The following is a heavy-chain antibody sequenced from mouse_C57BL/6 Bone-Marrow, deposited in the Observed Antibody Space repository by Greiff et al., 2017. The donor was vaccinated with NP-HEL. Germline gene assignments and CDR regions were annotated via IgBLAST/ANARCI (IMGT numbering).Heavy chain of an antibody. CDR3: AREVRRDY. CDR2: IDPSDSYT. J-gene: IGHJ2*01. V-gene: IGHV1-50*01. Sequence: QVQLKQPGAELVKPGASVKLSCKASGYTFTSYWMQWVKQRPGQGLEWIGEIDPSDSYTNYNQKFKGKATLTVDTSSSTAYMQLSSLTSEDSAVYYCAREVRRDYWGQGTTLTVSS. CDR1: GYTFTSYW. D-gene: IGHD2-14*01.